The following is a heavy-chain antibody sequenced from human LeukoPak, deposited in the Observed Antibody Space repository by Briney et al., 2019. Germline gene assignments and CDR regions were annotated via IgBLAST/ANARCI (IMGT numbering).Heavy chain of an antibody. CDR2: ISYDGSNK. V-gene: IGHV3-30-3*01. Sequence: GGSLRLSCAASGFTFSSYAMHWVRQAPGKGLEWVAVISYDGSNKYYADSVKGRFTISRDNSKNTLYLQMNSLRAEDTAVYYCARASITMIVVPLYWGQGTLVTVSS. CDR3: ARASITMIVVPLY. CDR1: GFTFSSYA. D-gene: IGHD3-22*01. J-gene: IGHJ4*02.